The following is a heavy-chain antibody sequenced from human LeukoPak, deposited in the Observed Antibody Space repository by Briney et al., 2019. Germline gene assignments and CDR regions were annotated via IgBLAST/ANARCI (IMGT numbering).Heavy chain of an antibody. J-gene: IGHJ4*02. CDR2: SIEKAHSYAT. V-gene: IGHV3-72*01. CDR3: ARRARGIYAAFDN. CDR1: VFTFCDTY. Sequence: RGSLRLSCVDSVFTFCDTYIDSVRQAPGKGLEWVCRSIEKAHSYATEYGASVKGRFTISREDSKNSRYLQMNSLKTEDTAVYYCARRARGIYAAFDNWGLGTLVTVSS. D-gene: IGHD5/OR15-5a*01.